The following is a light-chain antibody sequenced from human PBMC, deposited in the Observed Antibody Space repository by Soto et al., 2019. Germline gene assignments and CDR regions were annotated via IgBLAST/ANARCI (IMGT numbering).Light chain of an antibody. CDR3: QQYNSSSNH. J-gene: IGKJ5*01. Sequence: DSQMTQSPSTLSASVGDRVTITCRASQSMSNWLVWNQQKPGKAPNLLICDASSLESGVPSRFSGSGSGTELTRTISSLQPDDVATDYCQQYNSSSNHLGQGTRLEIK. V-gene: IGKV1-5*01. CDR1: QSMSNW. CDR2: DAS.